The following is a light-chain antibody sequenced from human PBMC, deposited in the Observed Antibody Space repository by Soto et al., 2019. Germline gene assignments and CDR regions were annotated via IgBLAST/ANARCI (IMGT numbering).Light chain of an antibody. J-gene: IGKJ5*01. V-gene: IGKV3-15*01. CDR1: QSVSRY. CDR3: QQCSDWPLFT. Sequence: EIVMTQSSATLSVSPGETATLSCRASQSVSRYLAWYQHRPGQAPRLLIYDASTRATGIPARFSGSGSGTELTLTISGLQSEAFAVYSCQQCSDWPLFTFGQGTRLEIK. CDR2: DAS.